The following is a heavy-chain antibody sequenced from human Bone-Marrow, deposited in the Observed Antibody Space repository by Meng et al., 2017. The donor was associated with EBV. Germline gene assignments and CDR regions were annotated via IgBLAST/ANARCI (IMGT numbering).Heavy chain of an antibody. CDR1: GGTFSSYA. V-gene: IGHV1-69*06. J-gene: IGHJ4*02. D-gene: IGHD1-26*01. CDR3: ASTRGIWYDFDY. Sequence: QVELVQSGAGVKKPGFSVKVSCKASGGTFSSYAISWVRQAPGQGLEWMGGIIPIFGTANYAQKFQGRVTITADKSTSTAYMELSSLRSEDTAVYYCASTRGIWYDFDYWGQGTLVTVSS. CDR2: IIPIFGTA.